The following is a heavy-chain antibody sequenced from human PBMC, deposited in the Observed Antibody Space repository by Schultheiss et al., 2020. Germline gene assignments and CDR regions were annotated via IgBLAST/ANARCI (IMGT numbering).Heavy chain of an antibody. D-gene: IGHD5-12*01. CDR1: GYTFTSYG. V-gene: IGHV1-18*01. Sequence: ASVKVSCKASGYTFTSYGISWVRQAPGQGLEWMGWISAYNGNTNYAQKFQGRVTMTRDTSISTAYMELSRLRSDDTAVYYCARGGAKIVATSHFDYWGQGTLVTVSS. CDR3: ARGGAKIVATSHFDY. J-gene: IGHJ4*02. CDR2: ISAYNGNT.